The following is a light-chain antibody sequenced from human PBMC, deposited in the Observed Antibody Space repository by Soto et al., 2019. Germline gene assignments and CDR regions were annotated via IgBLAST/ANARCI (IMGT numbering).Light chain of an antibody. CDR1: QSVSTS. V-gene: IGKV3-11*01. CDR3: QQRSNWPWT. Sequence: EIVLTQSPATLSLSPGERATLSCRASQSVSTSLAWYQQNPGQAPRLLIYDASNRATGIPARFSGSGSGTDFRLTVSSLEPEDFALYYCQQRSNWPWTFGQGTKVEIK. CDR2: DAS. J-gene: IGKJ1*01.